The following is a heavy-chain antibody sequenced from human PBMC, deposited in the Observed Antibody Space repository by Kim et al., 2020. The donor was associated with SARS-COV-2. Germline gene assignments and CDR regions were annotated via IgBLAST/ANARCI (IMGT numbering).Heavy chain of an antibody. J-gene: IGHJ6*01. CDR2: ISDDGNNK. V-gene: IGHV3-30*03. CDR1: GFSFRHYA. CDR3: AIGGM. Sequence: GGSLRLSCAASGFSFRHYAMHWVRQAPGKGLEWVALISDDGNNKFYGYSVKGRCTISRDRSKKTVSLQMNSLRPEDTAVYFCAIGGM.